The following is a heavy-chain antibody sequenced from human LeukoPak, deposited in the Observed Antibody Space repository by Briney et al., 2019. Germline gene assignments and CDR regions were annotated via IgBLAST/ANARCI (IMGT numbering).Heavy chain of an antibody. J-gene: IGHJ4*02. CDR3: ARGSFGPNSGYYY. V-gene: IGHV3-74*01. D-gene: IGHD3-22*01. CDR1: GFTFSSYW. Sequence: GGSLRLSCAASGFTFSSYWMHWVHQALGKGLVWDSRVNSDGRTTSYADSVKGRFTISRDNAKNTLYLQMSSLRAEDTAVYYCARGSFGPNSGYYYWGQGTLVTVSS. CDR2: VNSDGRTT.